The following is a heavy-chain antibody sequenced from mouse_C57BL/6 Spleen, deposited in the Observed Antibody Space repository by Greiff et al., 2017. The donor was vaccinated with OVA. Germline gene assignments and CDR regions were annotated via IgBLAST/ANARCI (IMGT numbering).Heavy chain of an antibody. CDR2: INPNNGGT. CDR3: ARVGLDEYYFDY. D-gene: IGHD3-3*01. V-gene: IGHV1-26*01. CDR1: GYTFTDYY. Sequence: EVQLQQSGPELVKPGASVKISCKASGYTFTDYYMNWVKQSHGKSLEWIGDINPNNGGTSYNQKFKGKATLTVDKSSSTAYMELRSLTSEDSAVYYCARVGLDEYYFDYWGQGTTLTVSS. J-gene: IGHJ2*01.